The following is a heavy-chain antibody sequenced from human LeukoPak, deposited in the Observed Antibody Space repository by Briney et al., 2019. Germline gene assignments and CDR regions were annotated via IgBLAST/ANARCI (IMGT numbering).Heavy chain of an antibody. D-gene: IGHD6-19*01. CDR1: GFIFSNYN. CDR2: ISSTGSTI. J-gene: IGHJ4*02. Sequence: GGSLRLSCAASGFIFSNYNMNWVRQAPGKGLEWVSYISSTGSTIYYADSVKGRFTISRDNAKNSLYLQMNSLRAEDTAVYYCAKGGWATPYDYWGQGTLVTVSS. V-gene: IGHV3-48*01. CDR3: AKGGWATPYDY.